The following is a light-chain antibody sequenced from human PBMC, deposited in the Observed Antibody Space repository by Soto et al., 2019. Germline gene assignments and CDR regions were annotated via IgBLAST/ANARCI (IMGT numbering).Light chain of an antibody. CDR1: QSILFTTRNKNY. J-gene: IGKJ4*01. CDR2: WAS. V-gene: IGKV4-1*01. Sequence: DIVMTQSPASLAVSLGERATINCKSSQSILFTTRNKNYLAWYQQKPGQPPKLLIYWASTRESGVPDRFSGSGSATDFTLTIISLQAEDVAVYYCQQYYTPPHTFGGVTKVDIK. CDR3: QQYYTPPHT.